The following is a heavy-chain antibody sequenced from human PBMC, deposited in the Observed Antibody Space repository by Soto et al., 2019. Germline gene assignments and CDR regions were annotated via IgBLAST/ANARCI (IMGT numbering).Heavy chain of an antibody. CDR3: AKTMAVVVMTDAFDI. CDR1: GFAFDDYT. V-gene: IGHV3-9*01. CDR2: INWNSDTV. D-gene: IGHD3-22*01. J-gene: IGHJ3*02. Sequence: EVQLVESGGGLVQPGRSMRLSCAASGFAFDDYTMHWVRQVPGKGLEWVSGINWNSDTVGYADSVKGRFTISRDNARNSLYLKMDSLRPEDTALYYCAKTMAVVVMTDAFDIWGQGTMVTVSS.